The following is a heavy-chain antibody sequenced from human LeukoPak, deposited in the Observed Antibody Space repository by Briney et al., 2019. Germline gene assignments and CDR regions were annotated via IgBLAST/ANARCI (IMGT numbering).Heavy chain of an antibody. J-gene: IGHJ4*02. V-gene: IGHV3-23*01. Sequence: GGSLRLSCAASGFTFSNYAVGWVRQGPGKGLGWVSIISDSGGDTYHADSVKGRFNISRDNSKNTVYLQMNSLRAEDTAVYYCAKGNTGSFYSASDYWGQGTLVTVSS. CDR2: ISDSGGDT. D-gene: IGHD2-15*01. CDR1: GFTFSNYA. CDR3: AKGNTGSFYSASDY.